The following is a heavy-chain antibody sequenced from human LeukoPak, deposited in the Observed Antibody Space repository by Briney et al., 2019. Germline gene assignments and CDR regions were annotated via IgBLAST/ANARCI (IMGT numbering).Heavy chain of an antibody. D-gene: IGHD3-22*01. CDR2: INPNSGGT. J-gene: IGHJ4*02. CDR1: GYTFTGYY. CDR3: ARAGKYYYDSSDYYNY. Sequence: ASVKVSCKASGYTFTGYYMHWVRQAPGQGLEWMGWINPNSGGTNYAQKFQGRVTMTRDTSISTAYMELSRLRSDDTAVYYCARAGKYYYDSSDYYNYWGQGTLVTVSS. V-gene: IGHV1-2*02.